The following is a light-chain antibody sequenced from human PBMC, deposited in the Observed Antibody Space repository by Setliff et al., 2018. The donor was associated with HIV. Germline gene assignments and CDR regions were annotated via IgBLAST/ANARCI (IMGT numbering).Light chain of an antibody. Sequence: HSVLTQPASVSGSPGQSITISCTGTSSDVGGYSYVSWYQQHPGKAPKLIIYEVRNRPSGVSNRFSGSKSGNTASLTISGLQAEDEADYYCISYATTNTLPFGTGTKVTVL. CDR1: SSDVGGYSY. V-gene: IGLV2-14*01. J-gene: IGLJ1*01. CDR3: ISYATTNTLP. CDR2: EVR.